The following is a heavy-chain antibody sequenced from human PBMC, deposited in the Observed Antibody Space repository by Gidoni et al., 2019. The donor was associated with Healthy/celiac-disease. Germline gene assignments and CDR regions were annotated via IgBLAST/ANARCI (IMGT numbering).Heavy chain of an antibody. Sequence: QLQLQESGPGLVKPSETLSLTCTVSGGSISSSSYYWGWIRQPPGKGLEWIGSIYYSGSTYYNPSLKSRVTISVDTSKNQFSLKLSSVTAADTAVYYCARDPFLTYYYDSSGYYALGYWGQGTLVTVSS. V-gene: IGHV4-39*07. J-gene: IGHJ4*02. CDR1: GGSISSSSYY. CDR2: IYYSGST. D-gene: IGHD3-22*01. CDR3: ARDPFLTYYYDSSGYYALGY.